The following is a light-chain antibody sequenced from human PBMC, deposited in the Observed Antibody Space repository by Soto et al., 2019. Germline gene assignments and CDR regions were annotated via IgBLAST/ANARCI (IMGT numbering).Light chain of an antibody. J-gene: IGLJ2*01. CDR3: YSAADNNGV. CDR1: VLAKKY. V-gene: IGLV3-27*01. CDR2: KDS. Sequence: SSELTQPSSVSVSPGQTARITCSGDVLAKKYARWFQQKPGQAPVLVIYKDSKRPSGIPERFSGFSSGTTVTLTISGAQVEDEADYYCYSAADNNGVFGGGTKLTVL.